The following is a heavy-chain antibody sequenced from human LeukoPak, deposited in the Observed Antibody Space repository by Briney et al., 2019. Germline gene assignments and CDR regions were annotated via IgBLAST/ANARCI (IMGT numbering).Heavy chain of an antibody. V-gene: IGHV3-30*18. CDR1: GFTFSSYG. CDR2: ISYDGSNK. D-gene: IGHD2-21*02. J-gene: IGHJ4*02. CDR3: AKAGSVTGDY. Sequence: GGCLRLSCAASGFTFSSYGMHWVRQAPGKGLEWVAVISYDGSNKYYADSVKGRFTISRDNSKNTLYLQMNSLRAEDTAVYYCAKAGSVTGDYWGQGTLVTVSS.